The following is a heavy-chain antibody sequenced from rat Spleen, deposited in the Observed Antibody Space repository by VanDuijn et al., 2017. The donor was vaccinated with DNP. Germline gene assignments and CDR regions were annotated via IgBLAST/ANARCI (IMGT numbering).Heavy chain of an antibody. D-gene: IGHD5-1*01. V-gene: IGHV5S11*01. J-gene: IGHJ4*01. CDR1: GFTFSNYY. CDR2: ISTGGGNT. Sequence: EVQLVESGGGLVQPGRSMKLSCAASGFTFSNYYMAWVRQAPTKGLEWVASISTGGGNTYYLDSVKGRFTISRDNEKSTLYLQMDSMRSEETATYYCARVQLGYYAMDAWGQGTSVTVSS. CDR3: ARVQLGYYAMDA.